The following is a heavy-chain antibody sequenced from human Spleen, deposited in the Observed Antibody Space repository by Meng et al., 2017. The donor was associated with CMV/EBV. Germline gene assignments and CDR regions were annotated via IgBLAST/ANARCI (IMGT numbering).Heavy chain of an antibody. V-gene: IGHV4-38-2*02. CDR3: ARARFDY. J-gene: IGHJ4*02. CDR2: IYHSGST. Sequence: SETLSLTCTVSGYSISSGYYWGWVRQPPGKGLEWIGSIYHSGSTYYNPSLKSRVTISVDTSKNQFSLKLSSVTAADTAVYYCARARFDYWGQGTMVTVSS. CDR1: GYSISSGYY.